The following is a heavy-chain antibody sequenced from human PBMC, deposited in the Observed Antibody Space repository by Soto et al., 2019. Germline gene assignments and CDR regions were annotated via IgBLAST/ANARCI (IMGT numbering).Heavy chain of an antibody. J-gene: IGHJ3*01. D-gene: IGHD3-10*01. CDR1: GGTFSSYA. CDR3: ARPLLSSVSQVAF. V-gene: IGHV1-69*12. CDR2: IIPIFGTA. Sequence: QVQLVQSGAEVKKPGSSVKVSCKASGGTFSSYAISWVRQAPGQGLDWIRGIIPIFGTANYAQKFQGRVTITAEEYTSTAYMELSSLRSEDTVVYYCARPLLSSVSQVAFCGQGTIVTVSS.